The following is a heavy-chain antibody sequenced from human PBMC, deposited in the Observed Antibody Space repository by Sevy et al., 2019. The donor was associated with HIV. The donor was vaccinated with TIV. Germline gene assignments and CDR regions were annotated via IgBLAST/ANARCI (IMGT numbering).Heavy chain of an antibody. D-gene: IGHD3-3*01. V-gene: IGHV3-21*04. CDR2: ICDDSRYI. J-gene: IGHJ4*02. CDR3: ARDFTIFGVVSGIDY. CDR1: GFTFRTYS. Sequence: GGSLRLSCAASGFTFRTYSMNWVRQAPGKGLEWLSSICDDSRYIYYSDSVKGRFTISRANAKNLLFLQMNNLRVEDTAIYYYARDFTIFGVVSGIDYWSQGNLVTVSS.